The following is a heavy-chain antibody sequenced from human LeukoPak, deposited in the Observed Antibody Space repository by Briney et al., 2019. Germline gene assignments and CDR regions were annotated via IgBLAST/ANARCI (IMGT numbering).Heavy chain of an antibody. J-gene: IGHJ5*02. CDR2: IYHSGST. D-gene: IGHD2/OR15-2a*01. V-gene: IGHV4-4*02. Sequence: SETLSLTCAVSGGSISSSNWWSWVRQPPGKGLEWIGEIYHSGSTNYNPSLKSRVTISVDKSKNQFSLNLTSVTAADTAVYFCASSTSTDPQLDPWGQGTLVTVSS. CDR3: ASSTSTDPQLDP. CDR1: GGSISSSNW.